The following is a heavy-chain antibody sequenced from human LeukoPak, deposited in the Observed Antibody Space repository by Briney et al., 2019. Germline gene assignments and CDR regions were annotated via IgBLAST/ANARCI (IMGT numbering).Heavy chain of an antibody. CDR1: GGTFSSHA. CDR2: IIPIFGTA. J-gene: IGHJ6*02. D-gene: IGHD2-8*01. Sequence: ASVKVSCKASGGTFSSHAISWVRQAPGQGLEWMGGIIPIFGTANYAQKFQGRVTITADESTSTAYMELSSLRSEDTAVYYCARGSCTNGVCYSTYYYYYGMDVWGQGTTVTVSS. CDR3: ARGSCTNGVCYSTYYYYYGMDV. V-gene: IGHV1-69*01.